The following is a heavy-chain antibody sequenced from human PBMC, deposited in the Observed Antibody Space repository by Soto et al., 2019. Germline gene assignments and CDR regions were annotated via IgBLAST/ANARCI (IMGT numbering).Heavy chain of an antibody. CDR2: INPDNGNT. CDR1: GYTFTRYT. CDR3: ARGIATGQLDP. D-gene: IGHD2-15*01. V-gene: IGHV1-3*01. Sequence: GXSVKVSNQGSGYTFTRYTMNWVRQAPGQRLEWMGWINPDNGNTKSSQKFQYRVIITRDTSASTAYMDLSSLRSEDTAVYYCARGIATGQLDPWGQGTLVTVSS. J-gene: IGHJ5*02.